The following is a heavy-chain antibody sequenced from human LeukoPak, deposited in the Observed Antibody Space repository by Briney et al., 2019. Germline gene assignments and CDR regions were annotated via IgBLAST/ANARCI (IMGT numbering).Heavy chain of an antibody. V-gene: IGHV1-8*02. CDR2: INPNSGNT. J-gene: IGHJ6*02. CDR3: ARVSGEGYYYYGMDV. Sequence: ASVKVSCKASGYTFTGNYMHWVRQAPGQGLEWMGWINPNSGNTGYAQKFQGRVTMTRNTSISTAYMELSSLRSEDTAVYYCARVSGEGYYYYGMDVWGQGTTVTVSS. D-gene: IGHD2-15*01. CDR1: GYTFTGNY.